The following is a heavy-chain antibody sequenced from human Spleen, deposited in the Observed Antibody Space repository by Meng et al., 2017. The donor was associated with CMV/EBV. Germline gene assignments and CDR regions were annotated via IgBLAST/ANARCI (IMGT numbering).Heavy chain of an antibody. CDR2: ISDSGDNT. J-gene: IGHJ3*02. CDR1: GFTFSSYA. V-gene: IGHV3-23*01. D-gene: IGHD2-2*01. Sequence: GESLKISCAASGFTFSSYAMTWVRQAPGKGLEWVSTISDSGDNTYYADSVKGRFTISRDNSKNTLYLQMNSLRAEDTAVYYCARWGYCSSTSCYAFDIWGQGTMVTVSS. CDR3: ARWGYCSSTSCYAFDI.